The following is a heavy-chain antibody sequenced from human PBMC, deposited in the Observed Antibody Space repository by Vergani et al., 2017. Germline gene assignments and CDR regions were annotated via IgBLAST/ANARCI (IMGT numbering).Heavy chain of an antibody. V-gene: IGHV2-26*01. D-gene: IGHD3-3*01. CDR1: GFSLSNARMG. J-gene: IGHJ5*02. Sequence: QVTLKESGPVLVKPTDTLTLTCTVSGFSLSNARMGVSWIRQPPGKALEWLAHIFSNDEQSYSTSLKSRRTISKDTSKSQVVLTMTHMDPVDTATYYCARITWGDVWSGWLSWFDPWGQGTLVTVSS. CDR2: IFSNDEQ. CDR3: ARITWGDVWSGWLSWFDP.